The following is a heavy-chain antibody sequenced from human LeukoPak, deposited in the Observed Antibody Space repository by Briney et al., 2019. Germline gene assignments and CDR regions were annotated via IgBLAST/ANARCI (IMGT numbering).Heavy chain of an antibody. CDR2: INPNSGGT. J-gene: IGHJ5*02. Sequence: ASVKVSCKASGYTFTGYYMHWVRQAPGQGLEWMGWINPNSGGTNYAQKFQGRVTMTRDTSISTAYMELSRLRSDDPAVYYCARGPRIMITFGGVIVGNWFDPWGQGTLVTVSS. CDR1: GYTFTGYY. V-gene: IGHV1-2*02. CDR3: ARGPRIMITFGGVIVGNWFDP. D-gene: IGHD3-16*02.